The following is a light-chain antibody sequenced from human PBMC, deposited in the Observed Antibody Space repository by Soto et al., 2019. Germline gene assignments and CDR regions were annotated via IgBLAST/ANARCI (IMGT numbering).Light chain of an antibody. CDR3: QHYDSYSGT. Sequence: DIQMTQSPSTLSASVGARVTITCRASQSINSWLAWYQQKPGKAPKLLIYRASTLEGGVPSRFSGSGSGTEFTLNISSLQPDDFSTYYCQHYDSYSGTFGPGTKVDIK. J-gene: IGKJ3*01. CDR1: QSINSW. V-gene: IGKV1-5*03. CDR2: RAS.